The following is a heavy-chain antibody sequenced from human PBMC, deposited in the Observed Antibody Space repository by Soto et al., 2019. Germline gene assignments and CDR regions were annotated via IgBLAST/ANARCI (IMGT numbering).Heavy chain of an antibody. CDR1: GCSISSYY. D-gene: IGHD1-26*01. CDR3: ARDRSGSYLSWFDP. CDR2: IYYSGST. Sequence: SETLSLTCTVSGCSISSYYWSWIRQPPGKGLEWIGYIYYSGSTNYNPSLKSRVTISVDTSKNQFSLKLSSVTAADTAVYYCARDRSGSYLSWFDPWGQGTLVTVSS. J-gene: IGHJ5*02. V-gene: IGHV4-59*01.